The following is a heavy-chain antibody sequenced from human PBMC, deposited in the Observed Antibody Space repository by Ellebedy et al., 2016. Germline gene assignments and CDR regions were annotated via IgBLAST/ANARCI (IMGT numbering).Heavy chain of an antibody. Sequence: GGSLRLSCAASGFSVRSNYLSWVRQAPGKGLEWVSVYYSGGSAFYEDSVKGRFTMSRDNSRNTVDLQMNSLRAEDTAVYYCARSPPAGYNLYYFDCWGQGTLVTVSS. V-gene: IGHV3-66*01. CDR2: YYSGGSA. J-gene: IGHJ4*02. CDR3: ARSPPAGYNLYYFDC. CDR1: GFSVRSNY. D-gene: IGHD5-24*01.